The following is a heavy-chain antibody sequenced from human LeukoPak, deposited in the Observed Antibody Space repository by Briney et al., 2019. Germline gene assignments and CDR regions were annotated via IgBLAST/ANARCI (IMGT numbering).Heavy chain of an antibody. V-gene: IGHV3-30*01. J-gene: IGHJ4*02. CDR1: GFSFSNFW. CDR2: IAYEGSEK. D-gene: IGHD2/OR15-2a*01. Sequence: GGSLRLTCAASGFSFSNFWMSWVRQAPGKGLEWVATIAYEGSEKYHADSVKGRFAISRDNSDHTIYLQMNSVRPEDTAVYYCAREGDRHFTFDYWGRGTLVTVSS. CDR3: AREGDRHFTFDY.